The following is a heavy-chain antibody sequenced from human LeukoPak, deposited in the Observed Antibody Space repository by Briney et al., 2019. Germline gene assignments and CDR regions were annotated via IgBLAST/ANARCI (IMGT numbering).Heavy chain of an antibody. J-gene: IGHJ6*02. Sequence: PSETLSLTCTVSGYSISSGYYWGWIRQPPGKGLEWTGSIYHSGSTYYNPSLKSRVTMSVDTSKNQFSLKLSSVTAADTAVYYCARDPGSSSWYRDYYYYGMDVWGQGTTVTVSS. V-gene: IGHV4-38-2*02. CDR2: IYHSGST. CDR1: GYSISSGYY. D-gene: IGHD6-13*01. CDR3: ARDPGSSSWYRDYYYYGMDV.